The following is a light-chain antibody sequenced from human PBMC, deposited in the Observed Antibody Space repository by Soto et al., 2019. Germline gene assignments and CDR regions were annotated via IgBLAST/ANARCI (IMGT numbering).Light chain of an antibody. CDR1: SSDVGSYDL. CDR3: CSYAGSSTSV. Sequence: QSALTQPASVSGSPGQSITISCTGTSSDVGSYDLVSWYQQYPGKAPKLMIYEGNKRPSGVSNRFFGFKSGNTASLTISGLQAEDEADYYCCSYAGSSTSVFGGGTKLTVL. J-gene: IGLJ2*01. CDR2: EGN. V-gene: IGLV2-23*01.